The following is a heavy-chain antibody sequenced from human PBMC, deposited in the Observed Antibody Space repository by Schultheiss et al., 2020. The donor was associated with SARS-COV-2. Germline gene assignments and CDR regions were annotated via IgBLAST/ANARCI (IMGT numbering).Heavy chain of an antibody. CDR1: GFTLTNYA. Sequence: GESLKISCAASGFTLTNYAMSWVRQAPGKGLEWVANIKEDGSQQSYVDSVKGRFTISRDNAKNSLYQQMNSLRAEDTALYFCARHGHNCFDSWGQGTLVTVSS. V-gene: IGHV3-7*03. CDR2: IKEDGSQQ. CDR3: ARHGHNCFDS. J-gene: IGHJ4*02. D-gene: IGHD5-24*01.